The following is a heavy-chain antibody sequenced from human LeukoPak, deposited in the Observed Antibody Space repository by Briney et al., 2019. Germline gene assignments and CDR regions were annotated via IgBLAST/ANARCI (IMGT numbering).Heavy chain of an antibody. V-gene: IGHV3-53*05. CDR3: ARVGGHGSSWYYFDY. Sequence: GGSLRLSCAASGFTVSSNYMNWVRQAPGKGLEWVSVIYGGGNIYYADSVKGRFTISRDNSKNTLYLQMNSLRAEDTVVYYCARVGGHGSSWYYFDYWGQGTLVTVSS. CDR1: GFTVSSNY. D-gene: IGHD6-13*01. J-gene: IGHJ4*02. CDR2: IYGGGNI.